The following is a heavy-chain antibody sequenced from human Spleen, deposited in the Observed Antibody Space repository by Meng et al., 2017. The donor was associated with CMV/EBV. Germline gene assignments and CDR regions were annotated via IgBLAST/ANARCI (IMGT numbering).Heavy chain of an antibody. Sequence: GESLKISCAASGFTFSSYWMSWVRQAPGKGLEWVANIKQDGSEKYYVDSVKGRFTISRDNAKNSLYLQMNSLRAEDTAVYYCARDLGGNYGMDVWGQGTTVTVS. CDR1: GFTFSSYW. CDR2: IKQDGSEK. J-gene: IGHJ6*02. CDR3: ARDLGGNYGMDV. V-gene: IGHV3-7*01. D-gene: IGHD1-26*01.